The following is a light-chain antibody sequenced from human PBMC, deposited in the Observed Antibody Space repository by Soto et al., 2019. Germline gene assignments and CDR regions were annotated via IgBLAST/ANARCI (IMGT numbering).Light chain of an antibody. CDR1: QGSRND. J-gene: IGKJ1*01. CDR2: AVS. CDR3: QQYSSYSRT. V-gene: IGKV1-17*01. Sequence: IRVNMSPSALSAYVRDRVTITCLASQGSRNDVGWYQQKPGKAPKLLIYAVSSLQSGVPSRFSGSGSGTEFTLTISSLQPDDYATYYCQQYSSYSRTFGQGTKVDIK.